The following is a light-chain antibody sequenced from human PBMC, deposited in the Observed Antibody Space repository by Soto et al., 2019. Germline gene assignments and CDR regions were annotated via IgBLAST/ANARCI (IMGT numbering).Light chain of an antibody. CDR3: QQYNNWPRAT. J-gene: IGKJ4*01. Sequence: ETVMTQSLATLSVSPGERATLSCRASQSISSNLAWYQQKPGQAPRLLMFRTSTRATGVPARFSGSGSGTEFNITISSLQSEDFAVYYCQQYNNWPRATFGGGTKVEIK. V-gene: IGKV3-15*01. CDR2: RTS. CDR1: QSISSN.